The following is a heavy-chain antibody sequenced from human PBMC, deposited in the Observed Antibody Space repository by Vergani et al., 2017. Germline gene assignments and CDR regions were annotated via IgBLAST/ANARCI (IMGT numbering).Heavy chain of an antibody. CDR3: ARDTRCGGDCYWDNWFEP. V-gene: IGHV4-31*03. CDR1: GGPISSGGYY. J-gene: IGHJ5*02. CDR2: IYYSGST. Sequence: QVQLQESGPGLVKPSQTLSLTCTVSGGPISSGGYYWSWIRQHPGKGLEWIGYIYYSGSTYYNPSLKSRVTISVDTSKNQFSLKLSSVTAADTAVYYCARDTRCGGDCYWDNWFEPWGQGTLVTVSS. D-gene: IGHD2-21*02.